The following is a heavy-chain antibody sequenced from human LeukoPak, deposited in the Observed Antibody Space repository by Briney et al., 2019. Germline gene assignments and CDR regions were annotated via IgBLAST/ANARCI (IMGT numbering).Heavy chain of an antibody. Sequence: PPETLSLTCIVPGGSLSSSYWSWIWQPPGKGVEWIGRIYTSGRTNYSPSLRRLVTMSVDTSKNPFSLKLSSVTAADTAVYFCARTSITIFGVVGYYYIDGWGEESTLTVSS. CDR2: IYTSGRT. D-gene: IGHD3-3*01. V-gene: IGHV4-4*07. CDR1: GGSLSSSY. J-gene: IGHJ6*03. CDR3: ARTSITIFGVVGYYYIDG.